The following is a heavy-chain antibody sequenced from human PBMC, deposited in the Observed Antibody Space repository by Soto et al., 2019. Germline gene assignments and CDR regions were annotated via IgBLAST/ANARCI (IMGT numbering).Heavy chain of an antibody. Sequence: PGESLKISCKGSGYSFTSYWIGWVRQMPGKGLEWMGIIYPGDSDTRYSPSFQGQVTISADKSISTAYLQWRSLKASDTAMYYCAIEGAAAGTGGRYNWFDPWGQGTLVTVS. CDR3: AIEGAAAGTGGRYNWFDP. V-gene: IGHV5-51*01. CDR2: IYPGDSDT. CDR1: GYSFTSYW. J-gene: IGHJ5*02. D-gene: IGHD6-13*01.